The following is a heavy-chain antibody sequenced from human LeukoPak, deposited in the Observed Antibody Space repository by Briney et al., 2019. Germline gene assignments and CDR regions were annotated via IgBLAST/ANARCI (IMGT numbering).Heavy chain of an antibody. J-gene: IGHJ4*02. V-gene: IGHV3-33*06. Sequence: GKSLRLSCAASGFSFSTYGIHWVRQAPGTGLEWVAVMWYDGSKDYYADSVKGRFTISRDTSKNTLYLQMNNLRAEDTAVYYCAKDRETYEYTFDYWGQGTPVTVSS. CDR1: GFSFSTYG. D-gene: IGHD6-6*01. CDR2: MWYDGSKD. CDR3: AKDRETYEYTFDY.